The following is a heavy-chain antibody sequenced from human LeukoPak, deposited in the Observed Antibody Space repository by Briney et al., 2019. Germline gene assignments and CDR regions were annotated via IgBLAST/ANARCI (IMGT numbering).Heavy chain of an antibody. CDR2: IYTSGST. D-gene: IGHD3-3*01. J-gene: IGHJ5*02. Sequence: PSQTPSLTCTVSGGSISSGSYYWSWIRQPAGKGLEWIGRIYTSGSTNYNPSLKSRVTISVDTSKNQFSLKLSSVTAADTAVYYCAREMDYDFWSGYYVDWFDPWGQGTLVTVSS. V-gene: IGHV4-61*02. CDR1: GGSISSGSYY. CDR3: AREMDYDFWSGYYVDWFDP.